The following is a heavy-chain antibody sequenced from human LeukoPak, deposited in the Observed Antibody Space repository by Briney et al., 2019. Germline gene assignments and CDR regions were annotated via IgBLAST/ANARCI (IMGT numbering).Heavy chain of an antibody. Sequence: PSETLSLTCAVYGGSFSGYHWSWIRQPPGKGLEWIGEINHSGSTNYNPSPKSRVTISVDTSKNQFSLKLSSVTAADTAVYYCARGRGGDSSGYYPYWYFDLWGRGTLVTVSS. D-gene: IGHD3-22*01. CDR1: GGSFSGYH. CDR2: INHSGST. CDR3: ARGRGGDSSGYYPYWYFDL. V-gene: IGHV4-34*01. J-gene: IGHJ2*01.